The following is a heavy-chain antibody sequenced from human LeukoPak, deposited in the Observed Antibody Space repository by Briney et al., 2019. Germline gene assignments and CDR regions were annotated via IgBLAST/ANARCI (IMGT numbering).Heavy chain of an antibody. J-gene: IGHJ3*02. D-gene: IGHD6-13*01. V-gene: IGHV4-39*07. CDR1: GGSISSSSYY. Sequence: SETLSLTCTVSGGSISSSSYYWGWIRQPPGKGLEWIGSIYYSGSTYYNPSLKSRVTISVDTSKNQFSLKLSSVTAADTAVYYCARVSGSRGYSSSWYPKDAFDIWGQGTMVTVSS. CDR2: IYYSGST. CDR3: ARVSGSRGYSSSWYPKDAFDI.